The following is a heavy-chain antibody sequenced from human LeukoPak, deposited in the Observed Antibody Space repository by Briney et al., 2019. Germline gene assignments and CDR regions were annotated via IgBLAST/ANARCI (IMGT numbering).Heavy chain of an antibody. CDR2: ISSSGGTI. CDR3: ARAEDITIFGVVRVYYYYYMDV. CDR1: GFTFSTYE. D-gene: IGHD3-3*01. Sequence: GGSLRLSCAASGFTFSTYEMNWVRQAPGKGLEWVSYISSSGGTIYYADSVKGRFVISRDNAKNSLYLQMNSLRAEDTAVYYCARAEDITIFGVVRVYYYYYMDVWGKGTTVTVSS. J-gene: IGHJ6*03. V-gene: IGHV3-48*03.